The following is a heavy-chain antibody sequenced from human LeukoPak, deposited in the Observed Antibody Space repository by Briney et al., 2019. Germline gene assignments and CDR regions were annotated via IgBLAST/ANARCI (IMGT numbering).Heavy chain of an antibody. V-gene: IGHV3-21*01. Sequence: NPGGSLRLSCAASGFTFSSYSMNWVRQAPGKGLEWVSSISGDSNYIYYADSLKGRFTSSRDNAKNSLYLQMNSLSTEDTAVYYCTTPAAGPRAEYSQHWGQGTLVIVSS. CDR3: TTPAAGPRAEYSQH. CDR2: ISGDSNYI. CDR1: GFTFSSYS. D-gene: IGHD6-13*01. J-gene: IGHJ1*01.